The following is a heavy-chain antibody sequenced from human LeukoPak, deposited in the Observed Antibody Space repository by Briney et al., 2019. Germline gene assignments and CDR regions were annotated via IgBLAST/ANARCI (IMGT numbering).Heavy chain of an antibody. J-gene: IGHJ4*02. CDR3: AREGGVGATDY. CDR1: GFTFSSYW. Sequence: PGGSLRLSCAASGFTFSSYWMSWVRQAPGKGLEWVANIKQDGSEKYYVDSVKGRFTISRDNAKNSLYLQMDSLRAEDTAVYYCAREGGVGATDYWGQGTLVTVSS. D-gene: IGHD1-26*01. CDR2: IKQDGSEK. V-gene: IGHV3-7*01.